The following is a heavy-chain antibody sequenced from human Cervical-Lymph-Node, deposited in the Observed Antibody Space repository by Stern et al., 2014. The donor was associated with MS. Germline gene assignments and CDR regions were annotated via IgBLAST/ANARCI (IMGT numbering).Heavy chain of an antibody. V-gene: IGHV1-18*01. Sequence: MQLVHSGAEAKKPRASVKVSCKASGYPFTSYGISCVRQAPGQPLEWQRWISDYNGNTNYAQKLQGRVTMTTDTSTSTAYMELRSLRSDDTAVYYCARGLLGSENAFDIWGQGTMVTVSS. J-gene: IGHJ3*02. CDR1: GYPFTSYG. CDR3: ARGLLGSENAFDI. D-gene: IGHD2-15*01. CDR2: ISDYNGNT.